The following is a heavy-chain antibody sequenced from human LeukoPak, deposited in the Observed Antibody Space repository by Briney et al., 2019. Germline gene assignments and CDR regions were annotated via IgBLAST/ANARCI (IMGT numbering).Heavy chain of an antibody. V-gene: IGHV1-2*02. CDR3: ARRGSHCSGSSCYGTFDY. Sequence: GASVKVSCKASGYTFTSYDINWVRQATGQGLEWMGWINPNSGSTNYAQKFQGRVTMTRDTSISTAYMELSSLRSDDTAVYYCARRGSHCSGSSCYGTFDYWGQGTLVTVSS. CDR2: INPNSGST. D-gene: IGHD2-15*01. CDR1: GYTFTSYD. J-gene: IGHJ4*02.